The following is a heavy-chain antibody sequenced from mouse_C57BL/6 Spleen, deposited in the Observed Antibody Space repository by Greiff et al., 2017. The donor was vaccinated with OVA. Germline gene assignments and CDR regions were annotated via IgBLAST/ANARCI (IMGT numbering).Heavy chain of an antibody. J-gene: IGHJ1*03. CDR2: IYTGDGDT. CDR1: GYAFSSSW. CDR3: AREDYLYLDV. V-gene: IGHV1-82*01. Sequence: VQLVESGPGLVKPGASVKISCSASGYAFSSSWMNWVKQRPGKGLEWIGWIYTGDGDTNYNGTFKGKATLTADKSSSTAYMQHSSLTSEDAAVYYCAREDYLYLDVWGKGTTVTVSS. D-gene: IGHD1-1*01.